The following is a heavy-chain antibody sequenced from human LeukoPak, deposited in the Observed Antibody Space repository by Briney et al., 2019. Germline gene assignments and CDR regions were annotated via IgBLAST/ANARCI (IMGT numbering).Heavy chain of an antibody. D-gene: IGHD1-14*01. Sequence: GRSLRLSCAASGFTFSSYGMHWVRQAPGKGLEWVAVIWYDGSNKYYADSVKGRFTISRDNSKNTLYLQMNSLRAEDTAVYYCAKAPEKDPTVDYWGQGTLVTVSS. CDR2: IWYDGSNK. V-gene: IGHV3-33*06. CDR3: AKAPEKDPTVDY. J-gene: IGHJ4*02. CDR1: GFTFSSYG.